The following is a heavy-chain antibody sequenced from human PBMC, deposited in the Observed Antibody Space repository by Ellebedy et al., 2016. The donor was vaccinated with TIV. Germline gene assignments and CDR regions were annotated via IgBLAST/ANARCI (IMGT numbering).Heavy chain of an antibody. Sequence: PGGSLRLSCSASGFTFRSYWMSWVRQAPGKGLEWVANIKQDGSEKYYVDSVKGRFTISRDNAKNSLYLQMNSLRAEDTAVYYCARLAYASLDFWGQGTLVTVSS. CDR2: IKQDGSEK. CDR3: ARLAYASLDF. CDR1: GFTFRSYW. V-gene: IGHV3-7*01. J-gene: IGHJ4*02. D-gene: IGHD2-8*01.